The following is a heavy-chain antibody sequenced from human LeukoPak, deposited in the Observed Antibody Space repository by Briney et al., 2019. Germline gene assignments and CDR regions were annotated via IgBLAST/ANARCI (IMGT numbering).Heavy chain of an antibody. CDR2: FDLEDGET. CDR3: ATVGQWLYDAFDI. V-gene: IGHV1-24*01. J-gene: IGHJ3*02. CDR1: GYTLTELS. Sequence: ASVKVSCKVSGYTLTELSMHWVRQAPGKGLEWMGGFDLEDGETIYAQRFQGRVTMTEDTSTDTASMELSSLISEDTAMYYCATVGQWLYDAFDIWGQGTMVTVSS. D-gene: IGHD6-19*01.